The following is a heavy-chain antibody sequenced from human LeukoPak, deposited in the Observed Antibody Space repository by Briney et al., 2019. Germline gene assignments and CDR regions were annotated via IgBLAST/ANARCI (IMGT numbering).Heavy chain of an antibody. CDR2: IYTSGST. J-gene: IGHJ4*02. CDR3: ARVTTGGDVDY. D-gene: IGHD2-8*02. Sequence: SETLSLTCIVSGGSISSGSYYWSWIRQPAGKGLEWIGRIYTSGSTNYNPSLKSRVTISVDTSKNQFSLKLSSVTAADTAVYYCARVTTGGDVDYWGQGTLVTVSS. CDR1: GGSISSGSYY. V-gene: IGHV4-61*02.